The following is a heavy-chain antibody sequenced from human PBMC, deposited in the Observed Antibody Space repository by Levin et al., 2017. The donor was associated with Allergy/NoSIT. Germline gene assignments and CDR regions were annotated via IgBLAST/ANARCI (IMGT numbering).Heavy chain of an antibody. V-gene: IGHV1-2*02. CDR1: GYTFTGYY. D-gene: IGHD4-17*01. Sequence: ASVKVSCKASGYTFTGYYMHWVRQAPGQGLEWMGWINPNSGGTNYAQKFQGRVTMTRDTSISTAYMELSRLRSDDTAVYYCARVSYGDYVDKAFSDYWGQGTLVTVSS. CDR3: ARVSYGDYVDKAFSDY. CDR2: INPNSGGT. J-gene: IGHJ4*02.